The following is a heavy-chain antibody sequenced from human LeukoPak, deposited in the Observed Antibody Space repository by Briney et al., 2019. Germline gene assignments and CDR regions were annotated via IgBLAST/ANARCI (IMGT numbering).Heavy chain of an antibody. V-gene: IGHV3-48*03. D-gene: IGHD3-3*01. CDR2: LRSSGSAF. CDR3: ARPARLMKGVVEVTALDD. J-gene: IGHJ4*02. CDR1: GFTFRSYE. Sequence: GGSLRLSCEDSGFTFRSYEMNWVRQAPGKGLEWIAYLRSSGSAFSYADSVKGRFTIARDNAKNSVYLEMNSLRADDTAVYYCARPARLMKGVVEVTALDDWGQGTLVTVSS.